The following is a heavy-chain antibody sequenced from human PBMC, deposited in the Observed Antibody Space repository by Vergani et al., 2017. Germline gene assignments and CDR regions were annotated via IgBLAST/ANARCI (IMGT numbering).Heavy chain of an antibody. V-gene: IGHV3-9*01. D-gene: IGHD2-15*01. J-gene: IGHJ5*02. CDR2: FSWNSGRT. CDR1: GFKFGDYA. CDR3: VRDLDCSPINCYHGFDP. Sequence: EVQLVESGGGMVQPGRSLRLSCGASGFKFGDYAMHWVRQAPGKGLEWVSGFSWNSGRTDYADSVKGRFIISRDNAKKSLSLIMNSLRPEDTALYYCVRDLDCSPINCYHGFDPWGQGTLVTVSS.